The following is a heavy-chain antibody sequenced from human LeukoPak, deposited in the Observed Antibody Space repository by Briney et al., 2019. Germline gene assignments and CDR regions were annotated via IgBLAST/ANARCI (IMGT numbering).Heavy chain of an antibody. CDR1: GFSFKDYN. V-gene: IGHV3-30*03. D-gene: IGHD2-15*01. J-gene: IGHJ5*02. CDR2: ITYDGSNK. CDR3: ARGIVVVVAATSNWFDP. Sequence: QSGGSLRLSCAASGFSFKDYNMHWVRQAPGKGLEWVAVITYDGSNKYYTDSVKDRFTISRDNSKNTLYLQMNSLRPEDTAIYYCARGIVVVVAATSNWFDPWGQGTLVTVSS.